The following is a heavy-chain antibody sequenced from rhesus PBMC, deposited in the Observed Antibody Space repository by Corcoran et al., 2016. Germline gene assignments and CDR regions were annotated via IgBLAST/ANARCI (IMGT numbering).Heavy chain of an antibody. D-gene: IGHD2-27*01. J-gene: IGHJ4*01. CDR2: FGGGRGST. CDR1: GYSISGGYG. Sequence: QVQLQESGPGLVKPSETRSLTCAVPGYSISGGYGWGGVRQPPGKGRGWMGYFGGGRGSTHYNPSLKSRITISKDTSKNQFSLKLSSVTAADTAVYYCARDLEYCSGIYCYVGIDYWGQGVLVTVSS. V-gene: IGHV4-127*01. CDR3: ARDLEYCSGIYCYVGIDY.